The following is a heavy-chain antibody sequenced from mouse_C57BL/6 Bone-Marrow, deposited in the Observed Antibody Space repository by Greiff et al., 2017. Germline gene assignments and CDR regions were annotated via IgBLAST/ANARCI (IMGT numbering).Heavy chain of an antibody. CDR1: GYTFTDYN. Sequence: EVQLQQSGPELVKPGASVKMSCKASGYTFTDYNMHWVKQSHGKSLEWIGYINPNNGGTSYNQKFKGKATLTVNKSSSTAYMELRSLTSEDSAVYYCAITTVVATLDFDYWGQGTTLTVPS. CDR2: INPNNGGT. CDR3: AITTVVATLDFDY. J-gene: IGHJ2*01. V-gene: IGHV1-22*01. D-gene: IGHD1-1*01.